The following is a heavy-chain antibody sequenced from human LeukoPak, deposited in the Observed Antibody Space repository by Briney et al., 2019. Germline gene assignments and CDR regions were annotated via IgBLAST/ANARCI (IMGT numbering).Heavy chain of an antibody. V-gene: IGHV3-30*03. CDR2: ISYDGSNK. Sequence: PGRSLRLSCAASGFTFSAYGMHWVRQAPGKGLEWVAVISYDGSNKYYADSVKGRFTISRDNSKNTLYLQMNSLRGEDTAVYYCARGSYTSSWYGVFDYWGQGTLVTVSS. CDR3: ARGSYTSSWYGVFDY. J-gene: IGHJ4*02. CDR1: GFTFSAYG. D-gene: IGHD6-13*01.